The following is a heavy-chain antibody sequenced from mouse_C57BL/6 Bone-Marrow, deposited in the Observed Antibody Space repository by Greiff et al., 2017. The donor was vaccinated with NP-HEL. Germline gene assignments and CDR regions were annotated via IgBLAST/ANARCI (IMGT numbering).Heavy chain of an antibody. J-gene: IGHJ2*01. CDR3: ARLDDSYFDY. CDR1: GYTFTSYG. D-gene: IGHD2-4*01. V-gene: IGHV1-81*01. Sequence: VQLQQSGAELARPGASVKLSCKASGYTFTSYGISWVKQRTGQGLEWIGEIYPRSGNTYYNEKFKGKATLTADKSSSTAYMELRSLTSEDAAVYFCARLDDSYFDYWGQGTTLTVSS. CDR2: IYPRSGNT.